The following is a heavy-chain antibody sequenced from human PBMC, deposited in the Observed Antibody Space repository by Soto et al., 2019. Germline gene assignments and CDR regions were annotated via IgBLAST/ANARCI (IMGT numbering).Heavy chain of an antibody. Sequence: GSLRLSCAASGFTFNSYWMHWVRQVPGKGLECVSRIDGDGTTTHYADSVKGRFTISRDNAKNTLYLQMNSPRAEDSAVYLCARRIAVAGTYDHWGQGTLVTVSS. CDR1: GFTFNSYW. CDR2: IDGDGTTT. J-gene: IGHJ4*02. CDR3: ARRIAVAGTYDH. D-gene: IGHD6-19*01. V-gene: IGHV3-74*01.